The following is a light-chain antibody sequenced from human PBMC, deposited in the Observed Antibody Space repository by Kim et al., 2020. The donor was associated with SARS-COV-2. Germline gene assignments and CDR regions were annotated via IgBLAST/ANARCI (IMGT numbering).Light chain of an antibody. V-gene: IGKV3-15*01. CDR1: QSIAGD. CDR2: GAT. CDR3: QQFNDFPRT. J-gene: IGKJ1*01. Sequence: EIVMTQSPDTLSLSPGERATLSCRASQSIAGDLAWYQQRPGLAPRLLISGATTRATGVPARFSGSGSGTEFTLPIPRLQSEDFALYYCQQFNDFPRTFGQGTKVDIK.